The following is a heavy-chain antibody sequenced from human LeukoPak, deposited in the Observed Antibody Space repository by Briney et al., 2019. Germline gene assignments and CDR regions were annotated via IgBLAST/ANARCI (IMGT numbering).Heavy chain of an antibody. Sequence: GGSLRLSCAASGFTFDDYAMHWARQAPGKGLEWVSFITGDGGRAYYADSVKGRFTISRDNSKNSLYLQMNSLRTEDTALYYCAKDMTNTGWVLWGQGTIVTVSS. CDR3: AKDMTNTGWVL. J-gene: IGHJ3*01. CDR2: ITGDGGRA. V-gene: IGHV3-43*02. CDR1: GFTFDDYA. D-gene: IGHD6-19*01.